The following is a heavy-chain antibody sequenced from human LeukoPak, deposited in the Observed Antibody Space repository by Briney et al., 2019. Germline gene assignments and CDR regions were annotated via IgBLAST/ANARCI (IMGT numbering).Heavy chain of an antibody. CDR1: GVSISSSSYY. J-gene: IGHJ5*02. D-gene: IGHD2/OR15-2a*01. Sequence: PSETLCLTCTVSGVSISSSSYYWGWIRQPPGKGLEWVGSIYYSGSTYYNPSLKSRVTISVDTSKNQFPLKLSSVTAADTAVYYCAPSIAWRHWFDPWGQGTLVTVSS. CDR3: APSIAWRHWFDP. V-gene: IGHV4-39*06. CDR2: IYYSGST.